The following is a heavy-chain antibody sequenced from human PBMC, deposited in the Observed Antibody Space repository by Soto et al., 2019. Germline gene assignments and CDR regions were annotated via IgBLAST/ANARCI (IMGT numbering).Heavy chain of an antibody. CDR2: ISSGGAT. V-gene: IGHV4-28*01. D-gene: IGHD2-8*02. CDR1: GTSISGDYW. J-gene: IGHJ4*02. Sequence: QVQLQESGPGLVKPSDTLSLTCAVSGTSISGDYWWGWIRQTPGKGLEWIGYISSGGATHYNPSLGSRLTMSVDTSRSQFSLKLSSVTAVDAGLYYCTRKTGGYYFFEYWGRGTLVTVSS. CDR3: TRKTGGYYFFEY.